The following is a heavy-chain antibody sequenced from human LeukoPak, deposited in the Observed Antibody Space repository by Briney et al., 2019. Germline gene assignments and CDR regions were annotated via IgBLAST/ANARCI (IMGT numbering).Heavy chain of an antibody. CDR3: ARNVEMASLDY. J-gene: IGHJ4*02. Sequence: WIGRIIPIFRTPHYAQNFQCRVTITTDESTSTAYMELSSLRSEDTAVCYCARNVEMASLDYWGQGTLVTVSS. D-gene: IGHD5-24*01. CDR2: IIPIFRTP. V-gene: IGHV1-69*05.